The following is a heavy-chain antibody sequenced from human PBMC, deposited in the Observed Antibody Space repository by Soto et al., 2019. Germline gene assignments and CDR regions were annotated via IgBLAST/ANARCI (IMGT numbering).Heavy chain of an antibody. CDR2: INPIVEIP. CDR1: GDTFRRYS. J-gene: IGHJ6*02. CDR3: ARDRRTNYDYYGMDV. Sequence: QVQLVQSGAEVKKPGSSVKVSCKASGDTFRRYSITWVRQAPGQGLEWMGRINPIVEIPRYAQKFQSRVTITVDKTTTTAHMELTSLRSDDTAVYYCARDRRTNYDYYGMDVWGQGTTVTVTS. V-gene: IGHV1-69*08.